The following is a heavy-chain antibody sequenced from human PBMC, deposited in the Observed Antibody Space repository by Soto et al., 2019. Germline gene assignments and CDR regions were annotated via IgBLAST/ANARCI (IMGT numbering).Heavy chain of an antibody. CDR1: GFTFSSYA. Sequence: GGSLRLSCAASGFTFSSYAMSWVRQAPGKGLEWVSAISGSGGSTYYADSVKGRFTISRDNSKNTLYLQMNSLRAEDTAVYYCAKDLRPQQYSSGWYDYWGQGTLVTVSS. V-gene: IGHV3-23*01. D-gene: IGHD6-19*01. CDR2: ISGSGGST. J-gene: IGHJ4*02. CDR3: AKDLRPQQYSSGWYDY.